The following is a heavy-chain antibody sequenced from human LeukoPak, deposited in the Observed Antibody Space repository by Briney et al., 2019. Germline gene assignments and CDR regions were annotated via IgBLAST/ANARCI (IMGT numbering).Heavy chain of an antibody. CDR1: GGSFSGYY. V-gene: IGHV4-34*01. D-gene: IGHD2-2*01. J-gene: IGHJ5*02. Sequence: SETLSLTCAVYGGSFSGYYWSWIRQPPGKGLEWIGEINHSGSTNYNPSLKSRVTISVDTSKNQFSLKLSSVTAADTAVYYCAPQIYCGSTSCPNWFDPWGQGTLVTVSS. CDR2: INHSGST. CDR3: APQIYCGSTSCPNWFDP.